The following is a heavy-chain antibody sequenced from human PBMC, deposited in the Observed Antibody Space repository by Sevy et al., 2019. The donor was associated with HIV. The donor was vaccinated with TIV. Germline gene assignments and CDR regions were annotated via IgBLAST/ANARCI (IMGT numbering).Heavy chain of an antibody. CDR2: IIPIFGTP. CDR3: AREGGVATTGDHDAFDI. CDR1: GDTFSTYG. J-gene: IGHJ3*02. Sequence: SVKVSCKASGDTFSTYGLSWVRQAPGQGLEWMGGIIPIFGTPNYAQKFQGRVTITADESASTAYMELSSLRSEDTALYYCAREGGVATTGDHDAFDIWGRGTLVTVSS. V-gene: IGHV1-69*13. D-gene: IGHD7-27*01.